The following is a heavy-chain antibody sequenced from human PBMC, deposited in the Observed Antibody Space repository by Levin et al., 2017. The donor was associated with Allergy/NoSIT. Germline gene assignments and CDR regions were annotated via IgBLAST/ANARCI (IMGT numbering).Heavy chain of an antibody. V-gene: IGHV3-64D*06. Sequence: GESLKISCSASGFTFSSYAMHWVRQAPGKGLEYVSAISSNGGSTYYADSVKGRFTISRDNSKNTLYLQMSSLRAEDTAVYYCVKGMYYYGSGSGAFDIWGQGTMVTVSS. CDR1: GFTFSSYA. CDR2: ISSNGGST. D-gene: IGHD3-10*01. CDR3: VKGMYYYGSGSGAFDI. J-gene: IGHJ3*02.